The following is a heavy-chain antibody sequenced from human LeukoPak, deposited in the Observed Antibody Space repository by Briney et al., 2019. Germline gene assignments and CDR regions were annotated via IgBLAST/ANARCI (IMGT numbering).Heavy chain of an antibody. V-gene: IGHV3-7*03. CDR1: GFTSSSNW. CDR2: IKEDGTET. D-gene: IGHD5-24*01. J-gene: IGHJ4*02. Sequence: GGSLRLSCAASGFTSSSNWMSWVRLAPGKGLEWVANIKEDGTETYYVDSVKGRFTISRDNAKNSLYLQMNSLRVEDTAVYYCAKEGRSLQTYWGQGTLVTVSS. CDR3: AKEGRSLQTY.